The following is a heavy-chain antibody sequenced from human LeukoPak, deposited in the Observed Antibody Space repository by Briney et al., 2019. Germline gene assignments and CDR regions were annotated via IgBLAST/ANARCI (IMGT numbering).Heavy chain of an antibody. D-gene: IGHD2-21*01. Sequence: GGSLRLSCAASGFTFSGYSMNWVRQAPGKGLEWVSSISSSSSYIYYADSVKGRFTISRDNAKNSLYLQMNSLRAEDTAAYYCARFHYCGGDCYSGFDYWGQGTLVTVSS. V-gene: IGHV3-21*01. J-gene: IGHJ4*02. CDR1: GFTFSGYS. CDR2: ISSSSSYI. CDR3: ARFHYCGGDCYSGFDY.